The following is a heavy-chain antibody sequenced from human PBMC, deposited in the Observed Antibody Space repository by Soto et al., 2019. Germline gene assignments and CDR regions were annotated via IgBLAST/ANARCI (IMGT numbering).Heavy chain of an antibody. CDR2: IIPIFGTA. V-gene: IGHV1-69*12. Sequence: QVQLVQSGAEVKKPGSSVKVSCKASGGTFSSYAISWVRHAPGQGLEWMGGIIPIFGTADYAQKFQGRVTITADESTSTAYMELSLMRSEYTAVYYCSSHSLISQEGRYYYGMDVWGQGTKVTVAS. CDR1: GGTFSSYA. D-gene: IGHD1-26*01. J-gene: IGHJ6*01. CDR3: SSHSLISQEGRYYYGMDV.